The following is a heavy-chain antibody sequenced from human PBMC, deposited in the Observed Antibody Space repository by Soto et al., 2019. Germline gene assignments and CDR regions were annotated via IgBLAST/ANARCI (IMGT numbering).Heavy chain of an antibody. CDR1: GFRFSTYD. CDR3: VRQAKLTTVTANVGYYYGLDV. D-gene: IGHD4-4*01. CDR2: MSGSGSGT. Sequence: DVQLLESGGGLVQPGGSLRLSCAASGFRFSTYDMSWVRQAPGKGLEWVSVMSGSGSGTYYADSVKGRFTISRDNSKNTLYLQRNRLRAEDTAVYYCVRQAKLTTVTANVGYYYGLDVWGQGTTVTVSS. V-gene: IGHV3-23*01. J-gene: IGHJ6*02.